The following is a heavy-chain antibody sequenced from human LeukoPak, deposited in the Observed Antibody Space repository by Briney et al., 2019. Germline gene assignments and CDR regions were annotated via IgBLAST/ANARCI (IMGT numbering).Heavy chain of an antibody. CDR2: IWYDGSNK. CDR1: GFTFSPYG. CDR3: ATSLGESTFET. J-gene: IGHJ5*02. D-gene: IGHD3-3*02. V-gene: IGHV3-33*08. Sequence: GGSLRLSCAASGFTFSPYGMHWVRQAPGKGLEWVAVIWYDGSNKYYADSVKGRFTISRDNSKNTLYVQMNSLRVEDTAVYYCATSLGESTFETWGQGTLVTVSS.